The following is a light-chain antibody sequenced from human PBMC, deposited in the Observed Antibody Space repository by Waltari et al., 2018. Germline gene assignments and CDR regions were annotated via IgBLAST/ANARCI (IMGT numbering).Light chain of an antibody. CDR1: QNINNY. Sequence: DLQMTQSPSPLSASVGDTVTITCRASQNINNYLSWYQQRPGKAPKLLIYAASALQSGVPSRFSGRGSATDYTLTIISLQPEDSATYFCQQSYSTPLTFGGGTKVEIK. V-gene: IGKV1-39*01. J-gene: IGKJ4*01. CDR3: QQSYSTPLT. CDR2: AAS.